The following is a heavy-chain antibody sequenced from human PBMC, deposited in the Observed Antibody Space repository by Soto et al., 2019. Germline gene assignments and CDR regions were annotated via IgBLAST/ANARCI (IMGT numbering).Heavy chain of an antibody. CDR3: AGIYSESPGGTLRY. CDR2: IYYSGST. CDR1: GGSISSGGYY. J-gene: IGHJ4*02. D-gene: IGHD1-26*01. Sequence: QVQLQESGPGLVKPSQTLSLTCTVSGGSISSGGYYWSRIRQHPGKGLAWIGYIYYSGSTYYNPSLKSRVTISVDTSKNQFSLKLSSVTATDTAVYYCAGIYSESPGGTLRYWGQGTLITVSS. V-gene: IGHV4-31*03.